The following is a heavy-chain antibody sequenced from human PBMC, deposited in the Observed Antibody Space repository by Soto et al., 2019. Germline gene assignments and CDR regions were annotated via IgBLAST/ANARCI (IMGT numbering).Heavy chain of an antibody. J-gene: IGHJ4*02. Sequence: QVQLVESGGGVVQPGRSLRLSCAASGFIFSDYAMHWVRQAPGKGLEWVAVISYGGDNKYYADSERGRFAISRDNLKNTLDLQMNSLNPEDTAVYHCAKARHSTSWYGLEADLWGQGTLVTVSS. V-gene: IGHV3-30*09. CDR2: ISYGGDNK. CDR1: GFIFSDYA. CDR3: AKARHSTSWYGLEADL. D-gene: IGHD6-13*01.